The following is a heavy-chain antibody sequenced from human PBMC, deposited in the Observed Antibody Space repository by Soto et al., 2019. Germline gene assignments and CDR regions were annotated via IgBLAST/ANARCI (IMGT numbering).Heavy chain of an antibody. D-gene: IGHD3-10*01. CDR1: GFTFSGHG. CDR3: AKVRGAGGSKAYYYYGMDV. CDR2: ISGSGGDT. Sequence: GGSLRLSCAASGFTFSGHGTSWVRQAPGKGPEWVSVISGSGGDTYYADSVKGRFTISRDNSKNTLYLQMNSLGAEDTAVYYCAKVRGAGGSKAYYYYGMDVWGQGTTVTVSS. V-gene: IGHV3-23*01. J-gene: IGHJ6*02.